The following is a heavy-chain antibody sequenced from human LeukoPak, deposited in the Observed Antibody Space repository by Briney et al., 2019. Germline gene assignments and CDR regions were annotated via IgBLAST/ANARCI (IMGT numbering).Heavy chain of an antibody. CDR1: AYSINTNSY. Sequence: PSETLSLTCSVSAYSINTNSYWAWIRQPPGKGLEWIGSSHHGGNTYYHPSLKSRVTILIDTSKNQFSLELYSVTAADTAVYYCARWLGNGFDMWGQGTVVTVSS. CDR3: ARWLGNGFDM. J-gene: IGHJ3*02. CDR2: SHHGGNT. D-gene: IGHD3-22*01. V-gene: IGHV4-38-2*01.